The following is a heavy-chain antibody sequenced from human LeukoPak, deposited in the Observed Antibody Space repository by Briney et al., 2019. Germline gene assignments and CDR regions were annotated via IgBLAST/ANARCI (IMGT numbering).Heavy chain of an antibody. D-gene: IGHD2-21*01. CDR1: GFTFSSYW. CDR2: ISGNGVGT. V-gene: IGHV3-23*01. CDR3: AKDQVISGSEASDI. J-gene: IGHJ3*02. Sequence: HPGGSLRLSCAASGFTFSSYWMSWVRQAPGKGLEWVSAISGNGVGTYYADSVKGRFTISRDNSWNTLYLQMNSLRAEDTAVYYCAKDQVISGSEASDIWGQGTMVTVSS.